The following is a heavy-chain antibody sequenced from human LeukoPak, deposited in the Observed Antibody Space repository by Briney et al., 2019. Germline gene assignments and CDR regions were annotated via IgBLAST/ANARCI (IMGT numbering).Heavy chain of an antibody. D-gene: IGHD3-16*01. CDR2: IYYSGST. CDR1: GGSISSGDYY. CDR3: ARGPGGVYYYYYMDV. V-gene: IGHV4-30-4*01. Sequence: SETLPLTCTVSGGSISSGDYYWSWIRQPPGKGLEWIGYIYYSGSTYYNPSLKSRVTISVDTSKNQFSLKLSSVTAADTAVYYCARGPGGVYYYYYMDVWGKGTTVTVSS. J-gene: IGHJ6*03.